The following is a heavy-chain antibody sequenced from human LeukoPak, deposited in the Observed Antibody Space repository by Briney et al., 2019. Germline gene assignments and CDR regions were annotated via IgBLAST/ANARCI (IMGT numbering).Heavy chain of an antibody. CDR2: IIPIFGTA. J-gene: IGHJ6*02. CDR1: GYIFTSYG. Sequence: ASVKVSCKASGYIFTSYGFAWVRQAPGQGLEWMGGIIPIFGTANYAQKFQGRVTITADESTSTAYMELSSLRSEDTAVYYCARSSIAAADDYYYYGMDVWGQGTTVTVSS. D-gene: IGHD6-13*01. V-gene: IGHV1-69*13. CDR3: ARSSIAAADDYYYYGMDV.